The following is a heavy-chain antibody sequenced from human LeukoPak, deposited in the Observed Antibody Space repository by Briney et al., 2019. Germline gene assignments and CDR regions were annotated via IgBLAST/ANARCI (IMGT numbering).Heavy chain of an antibody. Sequence: ASVTVSFKASVYTFTGYYMHWVRQATGQGLEWMGWINPNSCCTNYAQKFHGRVTITRDTSLSTASVSLSRLSDNDTDVYFCARAATRYFDYWGQGTLVTVSS. J-gene: IGHJ4*02. CDR3: ARAATRYFDY. CDR2: INPNSCCT. D-gene: IGHD2-2*01. V-gene: IGHV1-2*02. CDR1: VYTFTGYY.